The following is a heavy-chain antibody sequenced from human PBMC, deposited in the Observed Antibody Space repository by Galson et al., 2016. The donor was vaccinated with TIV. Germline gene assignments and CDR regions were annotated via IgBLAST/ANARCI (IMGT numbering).Heavy chain of an antibody. CDR3: AKESDWGVAEFDF. J-gene: IGHJ4*02. V-gene: IGHV1-2*02. D-gene: IGHD2-21*01. CDR1: GYRFIGYY. CDR2: INPGNGDT. Sequence: SVKVSCKASGYRFIGYYIHWVRQAPGRGPEWTGCINPGNGDTKYAQIFQGSVTLTWDTSVSTAYMELTSLRSDDTAVYFCAKESDWGVAEFDFWGQGTPVSVSS.